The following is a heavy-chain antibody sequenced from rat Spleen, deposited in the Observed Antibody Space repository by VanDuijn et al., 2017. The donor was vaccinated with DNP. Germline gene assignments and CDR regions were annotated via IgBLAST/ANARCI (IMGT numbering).Heavy chain of an antibody. CDR3: IRGGVGRN. V-gene: IGHV2-27*01. CDR2: IQSGGST. J-gene: IGHJ2*01. CDR1: GFSLTSYH. Sequence: QVQLKESGPGLVQPSQTLSLTCTVSGFSLTSYHVHWVRQPPGKGLEWMGRIQSGGSTDYNSALKSRLSISRDTSKSQVFLKMNSLQTEDTAIYFCIRGGVGRNWGQGVMVTVSS. D-gene: IGHD4-3*01.